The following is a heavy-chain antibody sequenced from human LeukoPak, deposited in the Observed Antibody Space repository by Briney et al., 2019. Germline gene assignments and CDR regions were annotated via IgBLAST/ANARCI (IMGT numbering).Heavy chain of an antibody. D-gene: IGHD1-14*01. Sequence: GGSLRLSCAASGFTFSSYGMHWVRQAPGKGLEWVAVISYDGSNKYYADSVKGRFTISRDNSKNTLYLQMNSLRAEDTAVYHCAKLTRGYWGQGTLVTVSS. CDR2: ISYDGSNK. CDR1: GFTFSSYG. V-gene: IGHV3-30*18. J-gene: IGHJ4*02. CDR3: AKLTRGY.